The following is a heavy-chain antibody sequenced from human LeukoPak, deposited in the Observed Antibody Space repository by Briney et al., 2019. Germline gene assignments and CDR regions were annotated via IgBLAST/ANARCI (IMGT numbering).Heavy chain of an antibody. D-gene: IGHD2-2*01. V-gene: IGHV3-30*18. Sequence: GGSLRLSCAASGFTFSSYGMHWVRQAPGKGLEWVAVISYDGSNKYYADSVKGRFTISRDNSKNTLYLQMNSLRAEDTAVYYCAKLCSVPDAFDIWAKGQWSPSLQ. CDR3: AKLCSVPDAFDI. CDR1: GFTFSSYG. J-gene: IGHJ3*02. CDR2: ISYDGSNK.